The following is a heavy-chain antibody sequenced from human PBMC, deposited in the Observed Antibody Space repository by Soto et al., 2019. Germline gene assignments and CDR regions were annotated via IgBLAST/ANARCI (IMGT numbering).Heavy chain of an antibody. CDR1: GGTFSIYT. V-gene: IGHV1-69*01. CDR2: SA. J-gene: IGHJ5*02. CDR3: AREGPPDIAWFDP. D-gene: IGHD2-15*01. Sequence: QVQLVQSGAEVKKPGSSVKVSCKASGGTFSIYTISWVRQAPGQGLEWMGGSAHSAQKFQGRLTVTADESTSTVYLDLSSLTSDDTAVYYCAREGPPDIAWFDPWGQGTLVSVSS.